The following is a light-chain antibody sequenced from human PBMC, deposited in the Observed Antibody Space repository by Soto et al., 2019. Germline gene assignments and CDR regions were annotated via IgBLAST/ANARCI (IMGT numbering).Light chain of an antibody. J-gene: IGLJ1*01. CDR2: EVS. V-gene: IGLV2-14*01. CDR3: SSYTSSSTYV. CDR1: SSDVGGYNY. Sequence: QSVLTQPASGSGSPGQSITISCTGTSSDVGGYNYVSWYQQHPGKAPKLMIYEVSNRPSGVSNRFSGSKSGNTASLTISGLQAEDEAEYYCSSYTSSSTYVFGSGTKVTV.